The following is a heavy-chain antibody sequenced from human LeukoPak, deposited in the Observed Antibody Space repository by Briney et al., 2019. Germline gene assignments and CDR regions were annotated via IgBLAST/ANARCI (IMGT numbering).Heavy chain of an antibody. CDR1: GGSFSGYY. J-gene: IGHJ4*02. CDR3: ARGRRYYYGSGFYY. CDR2: IDHSETI. Sequence: SETLSLTCAVSGGSFSGYYWNWIRQSPGKGLEWIGEIDHSETINYNPSLKSRVTMSVDTSKSQFSLNLTSVTAADTAVYYCARGRRYYYGSGFYYWGQGTLVTVSS. D-gene: IGHD3-10*01. V-gene: IGHV4-34*01.